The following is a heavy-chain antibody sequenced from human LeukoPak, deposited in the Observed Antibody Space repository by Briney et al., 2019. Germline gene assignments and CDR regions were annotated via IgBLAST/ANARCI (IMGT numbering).Heavy chain of an antibody. CDR1: GGAISSSGYY. CDR2: IYYSGRT. D-gene: IGHD3-10*01. V-gene: IGHV4-39*07. Sequence: PSETLSLTCTVSGGAISSSGYYWGWIRQPPGKGLEWIGSIYYSGRTYYNPSLKSRVTISMDTSKNQFSLKLSSVTAADTAVYYCARGGYYGSGNDFRFDPWGQGTLVTVSS. CDR3: ARGGYYGSGNDFRFDP. J-gene: IGHJ5*02.